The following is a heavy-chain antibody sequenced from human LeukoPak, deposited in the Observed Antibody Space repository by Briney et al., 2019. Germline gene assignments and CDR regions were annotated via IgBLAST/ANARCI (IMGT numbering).Heavy chain of an antibody. CDR2: IYYSGST. Sequence: SETLSLTCTVSGGSISSSSYYWGWIRQPPGKGLEWIGSIYYSGSTYYNPSLKSRVAISVDTSKNQFSLKLSSVTAADTAVYYCARRRVVGDYDYWGQGTLVTVSS. CDR3: ARRRVVGDYDY. CDR1: GGSISSSSYY. V-gene: IGHV4-39*01. D-gene: IGHD5-12*01. J-gene: IGHJ4*02.